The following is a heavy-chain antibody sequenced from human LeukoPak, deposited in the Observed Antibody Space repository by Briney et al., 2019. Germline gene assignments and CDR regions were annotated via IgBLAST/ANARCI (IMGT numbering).Heavy chain of an antibody. V-gene: IGHV1-2*02. CDR2: INPNSGGT. D-gene: IGHD3-3*01. CDR3: ARALRYDFWSAYYFDY. Sequence: ASVKVSCKASGYTFTGYYMHWVRQAPGQGLEWMGWINPNSGGTNYALKVQGRATMTTDTSTSTAYMELRSLRSDDTAVYYCARALRYDFWSAYYFDYWGQGTLVTVSS. CDR1: GYTFTGYY. J-gene: IGHJ4*02.